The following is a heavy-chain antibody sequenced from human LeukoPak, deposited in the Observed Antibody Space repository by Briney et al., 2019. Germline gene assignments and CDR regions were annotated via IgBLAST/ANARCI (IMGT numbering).Heavy chain of an antibody. CDR1: GFTFSSYA. Sequence: GGSLRLSYAASGFTFSSYAMSWVRQAPGKGLEWVSDISGSGGSTYYADSVKGRFTISRDNSKNTLYLQMNSLRAEDTAVYYCAKLHSHYDFWSGYYTRWGQGTLVTFSS. D-gene: IGHD3-3*01. V-gene: IGHV3-23*01. J-gene: IGHJ4*02. CDR2: ISGSGGST. CDR3: AKLHSHYDFWSGYYTR.